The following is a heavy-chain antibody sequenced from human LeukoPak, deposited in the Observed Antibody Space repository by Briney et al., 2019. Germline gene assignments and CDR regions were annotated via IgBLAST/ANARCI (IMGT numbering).Heavy chain of an antibody. CDR1: GGSFSGYY. CDR2: INHSGST. D-gene: IGHD5-12*01. CDR3: ARLYSGYSP. V-gene: IGHV4-34*01. Sequence: SETLSLTCAVYGGSFSGYYWSWIRQPPGKGLEWIGEINHSGSTNFNPSLKSRVTISVDTSKNQFSLKLSSVTAADTAVYYCARLYSGYSPWGQGTLVTVSS. J-gene: IGHJ5*02.